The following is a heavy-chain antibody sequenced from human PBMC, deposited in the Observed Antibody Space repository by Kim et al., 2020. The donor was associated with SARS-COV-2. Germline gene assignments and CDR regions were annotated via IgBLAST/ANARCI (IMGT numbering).Heavy chain of an antibody. CDR2: IIPIFGTA. J-gene: IGHJ3*02. CDR1: GGTFSSYA. CDR3: ARRDKRPGIAVANKGAFDI. Sequence: SVKVSCKASGGTFSSYAISWVRQAPGQGLEWMGGIIPIFGTANYAQKFQGRVTITADESTSTAYMELSSLRSEDTAVYYCARRDKRPGIAVANKGAFDIWGQGTMVTVSS. V-gene: IGHV1-69*13. D-gene: IGHD6-19*01.